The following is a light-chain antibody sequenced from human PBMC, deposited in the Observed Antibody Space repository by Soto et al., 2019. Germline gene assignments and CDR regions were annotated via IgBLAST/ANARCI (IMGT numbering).Light chain of an antibody. V-gene: IGKV1-39*01. CDR1: QSIGTS. Sequence: DIQMTQSPSSLSASVQDRVTITCRASQSIGTSLNWYQQKPGKSPKLLIYATSNLYSGVPSHFSGSGSGTDFTLTISSLQPEDFATYYCQQTYSTPQPSFGGGTKVEIK. CDR3: QQTYSTPQPS. J-gene: IGKJ4*01. CDR2: ATS.